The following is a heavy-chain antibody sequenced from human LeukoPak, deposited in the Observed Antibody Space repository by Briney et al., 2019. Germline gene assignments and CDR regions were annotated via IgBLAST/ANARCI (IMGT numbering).Heavy chain of an antibody. Sequence: GGSLRLSCAASGFTFSSYAMSWVRQAPGKGLEWVSAISGSGGSTYYADSVKGRFTISRDNSKNTLYLQMNSLRAEDTAVYCCAKRPQLQDYYYYMDVWGKGTTVTVSS. D-gene: IGHD2-2*01. CDR2: ISGSGGST. CDR3: AKRPQLQDYYYYMDV. V-gene: IGHV3-23*01. J-gene: IGHJ6*03. CDR1: GFTFSSYA.